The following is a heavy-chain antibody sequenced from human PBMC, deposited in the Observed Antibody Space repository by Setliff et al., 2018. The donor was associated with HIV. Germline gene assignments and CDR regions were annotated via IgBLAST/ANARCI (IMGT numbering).Heavy chain of an antibody. CDR1: GFTVSSNY. V-gene: IGHV3-66*02. J-gene: IGHJ4*02. D-gene: IGHD3-22*01. Sequence: LRLSCAASGFTVSSNYMSWVRQAPGKGLEWVSVIYSGGSTYYADSVKGRFTISRDNSKNTLYLQMNSLRAEDTAVYYCARGYYDSSGSPFDYWGQGTLVTVSS. CDR3: ARGYYDSSGSPFDY. CDR2: IYSGGST.